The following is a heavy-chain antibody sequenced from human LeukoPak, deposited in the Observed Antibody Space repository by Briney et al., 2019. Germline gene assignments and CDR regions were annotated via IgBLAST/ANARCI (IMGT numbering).Heavy chain of an antibody. D-gene: IGHD5-24*01. CDR3: ARGGDGYNRHNNWFDP. J-gene: IGHJ5*02. V-gene: IGHV3-21*01. CDR2: ISSSSSYI. Sequence: GGSLRLSCAASGFTFSSYSMNWVRQAPGKGLEWVSSISSSSSYIYYADSVKGRFTISRDNAKNSLYLQMNSLRAEDTAVYYCARGGDGYNRHNNWFDPWGQGTLVTVSS. CDR1: GFTFSSYS.